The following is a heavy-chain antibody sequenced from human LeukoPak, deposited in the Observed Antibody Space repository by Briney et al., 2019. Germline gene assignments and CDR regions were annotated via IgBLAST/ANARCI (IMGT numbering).Heavy chain of an antibody. Sequence: SETLSLTCTVSGGSISSYYWSWFRQPPGKGLEWIGYIYYSGSTNYNPSLKSRVTISVDTSKNQFSLKLSSVTAADTAVYYCARGSGDRYYYYGMDVGNQETSVT. J-gene: IGHJ6*02. CDR3: ARGSGDRYYYYGMDV. CDR2: IYYSGST. D-gene: IGHD4-17*01. V-gene: IGHV4-59*01. CDR1: GGSISSYY.